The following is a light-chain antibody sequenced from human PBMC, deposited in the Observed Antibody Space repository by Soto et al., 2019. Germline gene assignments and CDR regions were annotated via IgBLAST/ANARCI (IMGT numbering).Light chain of an antibody. Sequence: EKVMTQSPATLSVYPGERATLSCRASQSVSSNLAWYQQKPGQAPRLLIFGASTRATGIPARFSGSGSGTEVTLTVSSLRSEDFAVYYCQQYNDWPWTFGQGTKLAIK. J-gene: IGKJ2*01. CDR3: QQYNDWPWT. V-gene: IGKV3-15*01. CDR2: GAS. CDR1: QSVSSN.